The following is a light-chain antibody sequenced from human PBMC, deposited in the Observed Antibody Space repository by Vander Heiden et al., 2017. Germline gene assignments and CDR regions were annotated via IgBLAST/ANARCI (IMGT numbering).Light chain of an antibody. CDR1: QSIGNY. J-gene: IGKJ2*01. V-gene: IGKV1-39*01. CDR2: FAS. CDR3: QQSYFTPST. Sequence: DIQMTQSPSSLSTSVGDRVTITCRASQSIGNYLNWYQQKPGKAPKLLIYFASSLETGVPSRFSGSGSGTHFTLTITSLQPEDFATYYCQQSYFTPSTFGQGTRLDIK.